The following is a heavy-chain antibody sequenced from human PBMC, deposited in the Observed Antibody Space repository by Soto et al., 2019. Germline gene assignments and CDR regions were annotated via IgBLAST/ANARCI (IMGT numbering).Heavy chain of an antibody. D-gene: IGHD5-12*01. V-gene: IGHV3-30*18. CDR1: GFTLSSYG. Sequence: QVQLVESGGGVVQPGRSLRLSCAASGFTLSSYGMHWVRQAPGKGLEWVAVISYDGSNKYYADSVKGRFTISRDNSKNTLYLQMNSLRAEDTAVYYCAKNGFSGEDGYNHVDYWGQGTLVTVSS. CDR2: ISYDGSNK. J-gene: IGHJ4*02. CDR3: AKNGFSGEDGYNHVDY.